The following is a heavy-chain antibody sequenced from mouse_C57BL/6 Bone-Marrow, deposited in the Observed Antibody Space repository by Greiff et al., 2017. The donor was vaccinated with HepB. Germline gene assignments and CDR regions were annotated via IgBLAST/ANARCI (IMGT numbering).Heavy chain of an antibody. Sequence: DVKLVESGGGLVQPGESLKLSCESNEYEFPSHDMSWVRKTPEKRLELVAAINSDGGSTYYPDTMERRFIISRDNTKKTLYLQMSSLRSEDTALYYCARHMNYDYDAYAMDYWGQGTSVTVSS. CDR3: ARHMNYDYDAYAMDY. V-gene: IGHV5-2*01. CDR2: INSDGGST. CDR1: EYEFPSHD. D-gene: IGHD2-4*01. J-gene: IGHJ4*01.